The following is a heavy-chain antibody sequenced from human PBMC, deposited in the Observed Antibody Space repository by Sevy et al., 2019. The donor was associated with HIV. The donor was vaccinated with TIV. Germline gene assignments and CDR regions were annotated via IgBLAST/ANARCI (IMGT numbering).Heavy chain of an antibody. J-gene: IGHJ6*03. D-gene: IGHD4-4*01. CDR3: AKGGHQGYSNYEASYYYYYMDV. Sequence: GGSLRLSCAASGFTFSSYAMSWVRQAPGKGLEWVSAISGSGGSTYYADSVKGRFTISRDNSKNTLYLQMNSLRAEDXXXXYCAKGGHQGYSNYEASYYYYYMDVWGKGTTVTVSS. V-gene: IGHV3-23*01. CDR2: ISGSGGST. CDR1: GFTFSSYA.